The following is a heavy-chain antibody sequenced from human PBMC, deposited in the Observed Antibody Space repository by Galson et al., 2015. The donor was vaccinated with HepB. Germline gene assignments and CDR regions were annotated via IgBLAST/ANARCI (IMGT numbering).Heavy chain of an antibody. Sequence: SVKVSCKASGGTFSSYAISWVRQAPGQGLEWMGGIIPIFGTANYAQKFQGRVTITADKSTSTAYMELSSLRSEDTAVYYCAREPKRMGWELLQNWFDPWGQGTLVTVSS. CDR3: AREPKRMGWELLQNWFDP. CDR2: IIPIFGTA. J-gene: IGHJ5*02. CDR1: GGTFSSYA. V-gene: IGHV1-69*06. D-gene: IGHD1-26*01.